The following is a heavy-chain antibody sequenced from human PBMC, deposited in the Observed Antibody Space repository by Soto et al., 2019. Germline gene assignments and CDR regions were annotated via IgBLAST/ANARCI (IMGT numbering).Heavy chain of an antibody. CDR1: GYTFTSYG. V-gene: IGHV1-8*01. D-gene: IGHD3-22*01. Sequence: QVQLVQSGAEVKKPGASVKVSCKASGYTFTSYGINWVRQATGQGLEWMGWMNPNSGNTGYAQKFQGRVTMTRNTSISTAYMELSSLRSEDTAVYYCARQFLYDSSGYYAYYYGMDVWGQGTTVTVSS. CDR2: MNPNSGNT. J-gene: IGHJ6*02. CDR3: ARQFLYDSSGYYAYYYGMDV.